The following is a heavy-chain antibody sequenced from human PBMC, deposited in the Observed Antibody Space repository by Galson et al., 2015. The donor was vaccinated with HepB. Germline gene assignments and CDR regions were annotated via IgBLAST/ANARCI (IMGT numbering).Heavy chain of an antibody. Sequence: SVKVSCKASGYTFTRYGINWVRQAPGQGLEWMGWISGYNGNTNYAQKVQGRVTMTTDILTTTVYMELRSLRSDGTAVYYCARGGMATIGGPTFDSWGQGTLVTVSS. CDR2: ISGYNGNT. CDR3: ARGGMATIGGPTFDS. CDR1: GYTFTRYG. D-gene: IGHD5-24*01. J-gene: IGHJ4*02. V-gene: IGHV1-18*01.